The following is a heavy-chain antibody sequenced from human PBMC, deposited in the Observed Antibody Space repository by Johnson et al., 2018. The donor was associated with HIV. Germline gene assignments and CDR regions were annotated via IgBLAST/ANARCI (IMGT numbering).Heavy chain of an antibody. Sequence: QVQLVESGGGVVQPGGSLRLSCAASGFTFSSYGMHWVRQAPGKGLEWVAFIRYDGSNKYYADSVKGRFTISRDNSKNTLYLQMNSLRAEDTAVYYCASGSGSYWNGFDIWGQGTMVIVSS. D-gene: IGHD1-26*01. CDR3: ASGSGSYWNGFDI. V-gene: IGHV3-30*02. CDR2: IRYDGSNK. J-gene: IGHJ3*02. CDR1: GFTFSSYG.